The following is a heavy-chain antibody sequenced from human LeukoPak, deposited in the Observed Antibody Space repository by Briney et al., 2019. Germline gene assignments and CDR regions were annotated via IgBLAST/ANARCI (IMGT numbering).Heavy chain of an antibody. J-gene: IGHJ4*02. D-gene: IGHD5-12*01. CDR3: TTDIATISFDY. V-gene: IGHV3-15*01. Sequence: GGSLRLSCAASGFTFSNAWMSWVRQAPGKGLEWVGRIKSKTDGETTDYAAPVKGRFTISRDDSKNTLYLQMNSLKTEDTAVYYCTTDIATISFDYWGQGTLVTVSS. CDR2: IKSKTDGETT. CDR1: GFTFSNAW.